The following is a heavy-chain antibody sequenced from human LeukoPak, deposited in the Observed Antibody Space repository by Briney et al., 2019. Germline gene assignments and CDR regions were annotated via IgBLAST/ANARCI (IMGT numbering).Heavy chain of an antibody. CDR2: IRSKAYGGTT. D-gene: IGHD3-22*01. V-gene: IGHV3-49*03. CDR1: GFTFGDYA. J-gene: IGHJ3*02. Sequence: GGSLRLSCTASGFTFGDYAMSWFRQAPGKGLEWVGFIRSKAYGGTTEYAASVKGRFTISRDDSKSIAYLQMNSLKTEDTAVYNCTRDRITMIVVAADDAFDIWGQGTMVTVSS. CDR3: TRDRITMIVVAADDAFDI.